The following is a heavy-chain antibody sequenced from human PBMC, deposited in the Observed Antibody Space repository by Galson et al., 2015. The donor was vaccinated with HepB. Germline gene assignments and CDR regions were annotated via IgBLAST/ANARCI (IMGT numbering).Heavy chain of an antibody. CDR1: GFSFSSFW. Sequence: SLRLSCATSGFSFSSFWMNWVRQVPGRGLLWVSRISRGGNTRNYADSVEGRFTISRDNANNALYLEMNSLRAEDTAVYYCARGASYYDWTGYPDEKYCGMDVWGQGTTVTVSS. CDR3: ARGASYYDWTGYPDEKYCGMDV. J-gene: IGHJ6*02. D-gene: IGHD3/OR15-3a*01. V-gene: IGHV3-74*01. CDR2: ISRGGNTR.